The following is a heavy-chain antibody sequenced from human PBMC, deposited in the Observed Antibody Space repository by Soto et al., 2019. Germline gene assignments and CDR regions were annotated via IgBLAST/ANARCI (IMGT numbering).Heavy chain of an antibody. CDR3: ARDDEGGSDCDLGY. CDR1: GFTFSSHA. J-gene: IGHJ4*02. V-gene: IGHV3-30-3*01. Sequence: QVQLVESGGGVVQTGRSLRLSCAVSGFTFSSHAMHWVRQAPGKGLEWVTLISSDGSNKYYADSVKGRFTTSRDNSKNTMCLQMNSLRVEDTAVYYCARDDEGGSDCDLGYWGQGALVTVSS. D-gene: IGHD1-26*01. CDR2: ISSDGSNK.